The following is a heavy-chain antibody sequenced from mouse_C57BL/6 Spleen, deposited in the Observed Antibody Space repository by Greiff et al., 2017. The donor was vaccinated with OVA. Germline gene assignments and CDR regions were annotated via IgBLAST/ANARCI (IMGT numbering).Heavy chain of an antibody. CDR3: ARRWLLRYFDV. V-gene: IGHV5-6*02. D-gene: IGHD2-3*01. CDR2: ISSGGSYT. Sequence: EVKLVESGGDLVKPGGSLKLSCAASGFTFSSYGMSWVRQTPDKRLEWVATISSGGSYTYYPDSVKGRFTISRDNAKNTLYLQMSSLKSEDTAMYYCARRWLLRYFDVWGTGTTVTVSS. CDR1: GFTFSSYG. J-gene: IGHJ1*03.